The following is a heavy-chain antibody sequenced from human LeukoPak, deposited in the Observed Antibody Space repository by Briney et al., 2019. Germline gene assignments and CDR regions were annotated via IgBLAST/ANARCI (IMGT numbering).Heavy chain of an antibody. CDR1: GFTFSSYG. CDR2: ISYDGSNK. Sequence: QSGGSLRLSCAASGFTFSSYGMHWVRQAPGKGLEWVAVISYDGSNKYYADSVKGRFTISRDNSKNTLYLQMNSLRAEDTAVYYCAKDTGAAIPRPVYFDYWGQGTLVTVSS. J-gene: IGHJ4*02. CDR3: AKDTGAAIPRPVYFDY. V-gene: IGHV3-30*18. D-gene: IGHD2-2*02.